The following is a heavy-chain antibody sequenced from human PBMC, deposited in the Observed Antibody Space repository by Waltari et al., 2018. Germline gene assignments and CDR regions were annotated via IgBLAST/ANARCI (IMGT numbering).Heavy chain of an antibody. D-gene: IGHD3-3*01. CDR3: ARVPIFGVVYYGMDV. V-gene: IGHV1-2*02. CDR1: GYTFNGYY. Sequence: QVQLVQSGAEVKKPGASVKVSCKASGYTFNGYYMTWVRPDPGQGLEWMGWINPNSGGTNDAQKLQGRVTMTRDTSISTAYMELSRLRSDDTAVYYCARVPIFGVVYYGMDVWGQGTTVTVSS. CDR2: INPNSGGT. J-gene: IGHJ6*02.